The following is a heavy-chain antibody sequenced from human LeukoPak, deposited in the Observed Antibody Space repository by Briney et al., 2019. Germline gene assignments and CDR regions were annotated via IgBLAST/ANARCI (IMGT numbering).Heavy chain of an antibody. CDR3: VTVSGGSYSIDY. CDR1: GYTLTELS. Sequence: GASVKVSCKXSGYTLTELSMHWVRQTPGKGLEWMGGFDPEDGETIYAQKFQGRVTMTEDTSTDTAYMELSSLRSEDTAVYYCVTVSGGSYSIDYWGQGTLVTVSS. J-gene: IGHJ4*02. CDR2: FDPEDGET. D-gene: IGHD1-26*01. V-gene: IGHV1-24*01.